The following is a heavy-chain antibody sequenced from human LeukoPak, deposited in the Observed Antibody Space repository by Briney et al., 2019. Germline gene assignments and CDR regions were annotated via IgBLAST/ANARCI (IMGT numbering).Heavy chain of an antibody. CDR1: GFTFSSYA. Sequence: GGSLRLSCAASGFTFSSYAMSWVRQAPGKGLEWVSAISGSGGSTYYADSAKGRFTISRDNSKNTLYLQMNSLRAEDTAVYYCAKAPSGSYYSSSFVYWGQGTLVTVSS. D-gene: IGHD1-26*01. CDR3: AKAPSGSYYSSSFVY. V-gene: IGHV3-23*01. J-gene: IGHJ4*02. CDR2: ISGSGGST.